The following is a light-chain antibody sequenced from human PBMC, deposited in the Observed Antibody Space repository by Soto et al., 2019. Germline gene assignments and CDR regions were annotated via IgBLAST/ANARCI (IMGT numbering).Light chain of an antibody. V-gene: IGKV3-11*01. CDR3: QQRDSWPIT. CDR1: QSVDSY. J-gene: IGKJ5*01. Sequence: EIVLTQSPASLSLSPGQRATLSCRASQSVDSYVVWYQQTPGQAPRLLIFGASNRATGLPARFSGSGSGTDFTLTINSLEPEDFAAYYCQQRDSWPITFGQGTRLEIK. CDR2: GAS.